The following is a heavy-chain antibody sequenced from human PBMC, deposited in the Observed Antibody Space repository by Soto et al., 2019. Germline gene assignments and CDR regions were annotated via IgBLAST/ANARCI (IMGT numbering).Heavy chain of an antibody. CDR1: GFTFSSYA. Sequence: EVQLLESGGGLVQPGGSLRLSCAASGFTFSSYAMSWVRQAPGKGLEWVSAISGSGGSTYYADSVKGRFTISRDNSKNTLYLQMNSLRAEDTAVYYCAKSNNHYYQPDWYFDLWGRGTLVTVSS. CDR2: ISGSGGST. CDR3: AKSNNHYYQPDWYFDL. V-gene: IGHV3-23*01. J-gene: IGHJ2*01. D-gene: IGHD1-26*01.